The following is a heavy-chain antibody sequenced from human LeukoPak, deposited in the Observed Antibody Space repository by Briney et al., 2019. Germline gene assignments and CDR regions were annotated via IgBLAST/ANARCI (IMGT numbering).Heavy chain of an antibody. J-gene: IGHJ4*02. D-gene: IGHD4-17*01. CDR3: AISTTTVTVFDY. Sequence: ASVKVSSKVSGYTLTELSMHWVRQAPGKGLEWMGGFDPEDGETIYAQKFQGRVTMTEDTSTDTAYMELSGLRSEDTAVYYCAISTTTVTVFDYWGQGTLVTVSS. V-gene: IGHV1-24*01. CDR2: FDPEDGET. CDR1: GYTLTELS.